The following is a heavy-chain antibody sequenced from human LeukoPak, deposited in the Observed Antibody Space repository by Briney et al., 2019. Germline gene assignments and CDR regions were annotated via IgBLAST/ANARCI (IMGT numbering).Heavy chain of an antibody. CDR2: IVVGSGNT. Sequence: ASVKVSCKASGFTFTSSAMQWVRQARGQRVERIGWIVVGSGNTNYAQKFQERVTITRDMSTSTAYMELSSLRSEDTAVYYCAADRHSSGWYYDYYGMDVWGQGTTVTVSS. J-gene: IGHJ6*02. CDR1: GFTFTSSA. D-gene: IGHD6-19*01. CDR3: AADRHSSGWYYDYYGMDV. V-gene: IGHV1-58*02.